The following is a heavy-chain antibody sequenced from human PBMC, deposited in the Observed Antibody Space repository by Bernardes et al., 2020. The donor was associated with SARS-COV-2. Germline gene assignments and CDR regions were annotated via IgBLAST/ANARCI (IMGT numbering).Heavy chain of an antibody. CDR1: GFTFSSYG. Sequence: GGSLRLSCAASGFTFSSYGMHWVRQAPGKGLEWVAVIWYDGSNKYYADSVKGRFTISRDNSKNTLYLQMNSLRAEDTAVYYCARDGLGYCSSTSCYKSPSYNWFDPWGQGTLVTVSS. CDR3: ARDGLGYCSSTSCYKSPSYNWFDP. D-gene: IGHD2-2*01. J-gene: IGHJ5*02. CDR2: IWYDGSNK. V-gene: IGHV3-33*01.